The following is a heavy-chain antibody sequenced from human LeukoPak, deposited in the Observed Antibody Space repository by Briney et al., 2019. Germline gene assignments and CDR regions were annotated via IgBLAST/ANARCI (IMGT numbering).Heavy chain of an antibody. Sequence: GASVKVSCKASGYTFTSYGISWVRQAPGQGLEWMGWISAYNGNTNYAQKLQGRVTMTTDTSTSTAYMELRSLRSDDTAVYYCARSEPRFGDPILDWFDPWGQGTLVTVSS. D-gene: IGHD3-10*02. V-gene: IGHV1-18*01. CDR1: GYTFTSYG. CDR3: ARSEPRFGDPILDWFDP. CDR2: ISAYNGNT. J-gene: IGHJ5*02.